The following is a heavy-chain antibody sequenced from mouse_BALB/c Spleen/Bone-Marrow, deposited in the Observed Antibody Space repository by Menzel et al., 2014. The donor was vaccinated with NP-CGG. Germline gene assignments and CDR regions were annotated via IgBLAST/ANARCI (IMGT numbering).Heavy chain of an antibody. V-gene: IGHV5-17*02. CDR3: TRGGNWEDFDY. J-gene: IGHJ2*01. Sequence: EVQVVESGGGLVQPGGSRKLSCAASGFTFSSFGMHWVRQAPEKGLECVAYISSGSSTIFYADTVKGRFTISRDNPKNTLFLQMTSLRSEDAAIYYCTRGGNWEDFDYWGQGTTLTVSS. CDR1: GFTFSSFG. D-gene: IGHD4-1*01. CDR2: ISSGSSTI.